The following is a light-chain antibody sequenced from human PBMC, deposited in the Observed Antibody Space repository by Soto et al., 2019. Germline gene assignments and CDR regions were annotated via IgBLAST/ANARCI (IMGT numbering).Light chain of an antibody. J-gene: IGLJ2*01. CDR2: DTS. Sequence: QAVVTQEPSLTVSPGGTVTLTCGSSTGAVTSGHYPYWFQQKPGQAPRTLIYDTSNKHSWTPARFSGPLLGGKAALTLSGAQPEDEAEYYCLLSYSGALVVFGGGTQLTVL. V-gene: IGLV7-46*01. CDR1: TGAVTSGHY. CDR3: LLSYSGALVV.